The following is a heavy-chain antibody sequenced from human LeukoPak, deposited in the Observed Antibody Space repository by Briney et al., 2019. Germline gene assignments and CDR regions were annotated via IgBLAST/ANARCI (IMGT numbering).Heavy chain of an antibody. CDR3: ARDFRPSATDYFFDY. D-gene: IGHD2/OR15-2a*01. V-gene: IGHV1-2*02. J-gene: IGHJ4*02. CDR2: INPNSGGT. CDR1: GYTFSTYY. Sequence: ASVTVSCKTSGYTFSTYYIHWLRQAPGQGLEWVGWINPNSGGTNYAQKLHGRVTMTRDTSISTAYMDLSNLGSDDTAVYYCARDFRPSATDYFFDYWGQGTPVIVSS.